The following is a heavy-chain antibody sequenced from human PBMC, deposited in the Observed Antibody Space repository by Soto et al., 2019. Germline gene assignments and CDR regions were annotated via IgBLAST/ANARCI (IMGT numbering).Heavy chain of an antibody. CDR3: AKPGRRGYSYGYRAYYFDY. CDR1: GFTFSSYG. CDR2: ISYDGSNK. D-gene: IGHD5-18*01. Sequence: QVQLVESGGGVVQPGRSLRLSCAASGFTFSSYGMHWVRQAPGKGLEWVAVISYDGSNKYYADSVKGLFTISRDNSKNTLYLQMNSLRAEDTAVYYCAKPGRRGYSYGYRAYYFDYWGQGTLVTVSS. J-gene: IGHJ4*02. V-gene: IGHV3-30*18.